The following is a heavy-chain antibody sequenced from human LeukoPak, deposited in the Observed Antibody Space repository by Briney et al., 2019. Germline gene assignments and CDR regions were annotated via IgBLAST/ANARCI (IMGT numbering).Heavy chain of an antibody. CDR2: ISSKANSYAT. V-gene: IGHV3-73*01. CDR1: AFTFSGSA. CDR3: TSGSGELERQFYYMDV. D-gene: IGHD1-1*01. Sequence: PGGSLRLSCAASAFTFSGSAMHWVRQASAKGLEWVGRISSKANSYATAYAASVKGRFTISRDDSKNTAYLQMNSLKTEDTAVYYCTSGSGELERQFYYMDVWGKGTTVTVSS. J-gene: IGHJ6*03.